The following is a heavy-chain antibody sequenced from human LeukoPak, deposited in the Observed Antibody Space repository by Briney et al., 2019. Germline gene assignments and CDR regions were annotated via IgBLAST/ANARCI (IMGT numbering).Heavy chain of an antibody. J-gene: IGHJ4*02. CDR3: AKKRGYNYGYDY. V-gene: IGHV3-53*01. CDR1: GFTVSSSY. CDR2: TYAGGST. D-gene: IGHD5-18*01. Sequence: GGSLRLSCAASGFTVSSSYMSWVRQAPGKGLEWVSVTYAGGSTYYADPVKGRLTISRDNSKNTLYLQLNSLRAEDTAVYYCAKKRGYNYGYDYWGQGTLVTVSS.